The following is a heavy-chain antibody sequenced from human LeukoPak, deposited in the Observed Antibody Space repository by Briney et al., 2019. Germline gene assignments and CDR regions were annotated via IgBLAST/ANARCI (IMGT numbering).Heavy chain of an antibody. J-gene: IGHJ6*04. CDR3: ARGGPRYSNMDV. CDR2: IYYSGST. Sequence: SETLSLTCTVSGGSISSYYWSWIRQPPGKGLEWIGYIYYSGSTNYNPSLKSRVTISVDTSKNQFSPKLSSVTAADTAVYYCARGGPRYSNMDVWGKGTTVTISS. V-gene: IGHV4-59*01. D-gene: IGHD6-13*01. CDR1: GGSISSYY.